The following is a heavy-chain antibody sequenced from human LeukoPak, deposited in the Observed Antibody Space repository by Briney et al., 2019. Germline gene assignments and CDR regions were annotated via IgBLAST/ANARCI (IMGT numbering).Heavy chain of an antibody. CDR2: IYHSGST. J-gene: IGHJ4*02. Sequence: SETLSLTCTVSGGSISSSNWWSWVRQPPGKGLEWIGEIYHSGSTNYNPSLKSRVTIPVDKSKNQFSLKLSSVTAADTAVYYCARGLDYYGSGSQIDYWGQGTLVTVSS. D-gene: IGHD3-10*01. V-gene: IGHV4-4*02. CDR3: ARGLDYYGSGSQIDY. CDR1: GGSISSSNW.